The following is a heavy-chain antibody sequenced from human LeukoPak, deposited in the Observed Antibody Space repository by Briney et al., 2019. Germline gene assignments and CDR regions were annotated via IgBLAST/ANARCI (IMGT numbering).Heavy chain of an antibody. J-gene: IGHJ4*02. CDR1: GYSISSGYY. Sequence: SETLSLTCAVSGYSISSGYYWGWIRQPPGKGLEWIGSIHHSGSTYYNPSLKSRVTISVDTSKNQFSLKLSSVTAADTAVYYCARQQIELGHYFDYWGQGTLVTVSS. CDR3: ARQQIELGHYFDY. CDR2: IHHSGST. V-gene: IGHV4-38-2*01. D-gene: IGHD7-27*01.